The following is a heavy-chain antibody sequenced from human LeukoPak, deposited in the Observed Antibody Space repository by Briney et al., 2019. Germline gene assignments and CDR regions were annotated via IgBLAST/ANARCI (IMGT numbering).Heavy chain of an antibody. J-gene: IGHJ4*02. Sequence: GGSLRLSCAASGFTFSSYEMNWVRQAPGKGLEWVSYTSSSGSTIYYADSVKGRFTISRDNAKNSLYLQMNSLRAEDTAVYYCARESRVRGRVVRDDYWGQGTLVTVSS. V-gene: IGHV3-48*03. D-gene: IGHD3-10*01. CDR3: ARESRVRGRVVRDDY. CDR2: TSSSGSTI. CDR1: GFTFSSYE.